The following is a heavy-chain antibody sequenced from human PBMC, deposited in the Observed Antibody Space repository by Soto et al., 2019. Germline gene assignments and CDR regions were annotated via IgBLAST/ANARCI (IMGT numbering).Heavy chain of an antibody. V-gene: IGHV3-30*18. CDR2: MSYDGRNQ. D-gene: IGHD6-6*01. CDR1: GFTLSGVD. J-gene: IGHJ4*02. CDR3: ANGGWYTSSSRSDC. Sequence: QVQLVESGGGVVQPGTSLRLSCSASGFTLSGVDMHWVRQAPGKGLEWVAVMSYDGRNQYYADSVKGRFTVSRYSSKSTLYRQMNSLRTEDAAVYYCANGGWYTSSSRSDCGGQGTLVTVSS.